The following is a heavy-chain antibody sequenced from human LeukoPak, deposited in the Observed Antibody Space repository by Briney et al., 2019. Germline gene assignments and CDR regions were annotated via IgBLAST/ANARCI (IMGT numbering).Heavy chain of an antibody. D-gene: IGHD3-22*01. V-gene: IGHV1-2*02. CDR3: ARAPMIVVVFPPRLDF. J-gene: IGHJ4*02. CDR2: INPNTGGT. Sequence: ASVKVSCKTSGYTFTGYYMHWVRQAPGQGLEWIGWINPNTGGTNYAQNFQGRVTMTSDTSISTAYMELSSLRSDDTAMYYCARAPMIVVVFPPRLDFWGQGTLVTVSS. CDR1: GYTFTGYY.